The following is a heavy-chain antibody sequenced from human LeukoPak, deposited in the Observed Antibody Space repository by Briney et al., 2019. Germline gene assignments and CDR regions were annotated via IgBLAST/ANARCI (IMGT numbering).Heavy chain of an antibody. V-gene: IGHV4-39*07. J-gene: IGHJ4*02. Sequence: SETLSLTCTVSGGSISSSSYYCGWIRQPPGKGLEWIGSIYYSGSTYYNPSLKSRVTISVDTSKNQFSLKLSSVTAADTAVYYCARGFPGIADYWGQGTLVTVSS. CDR2: IYYSGST. CDR3: ARGFPGIADY. CDR1: GGSISSSSYY. D-gene: IGHD6-13*01.